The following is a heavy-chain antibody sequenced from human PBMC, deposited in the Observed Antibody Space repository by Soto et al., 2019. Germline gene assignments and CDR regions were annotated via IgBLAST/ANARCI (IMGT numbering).Heavy chain of an antibody. CDR3: AHNYGDLHSKD. D-gene: IGHD4-17*01. CDR2: IYWDDDK. Sequence: SGPTLVNPTQTLTLTCTFSGFSLSTRGVGVGWIRQPPGKALEWLALIYWDDDKLYSSSLKSRLTITKDTSKNQVVLTMTNMDPVDTGTYYCAHNYGDLHSKDWGQGTLVTVSS. CDR1: GFSLSTRGVG. J-gene: IGHJ4*02. V-gene: IGHV2-5*02.